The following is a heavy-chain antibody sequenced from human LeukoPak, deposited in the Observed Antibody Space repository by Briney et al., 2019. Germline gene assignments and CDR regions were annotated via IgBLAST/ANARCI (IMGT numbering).Heavy chain of an antibody. J-gene: IGHJ3*02. D-gene: IGHD5-12*01. CDR3: ARDRIVPIYIGYDSLDAFAI. Sequence: GGSLRLSCAASGFTFCSYGMNWVRQAPGKGLEWVSSISSSSSYIYYADSVKGRFTISRDNAKNSLYLQMNSLRAEDTAVYYCARDRIVPIYIGYDSLDAFAICGQGRMVTVPS. V-gene: IGHV3-21*01. CDR1: GFTFCSYG. CDR2: ISSSSSYI.